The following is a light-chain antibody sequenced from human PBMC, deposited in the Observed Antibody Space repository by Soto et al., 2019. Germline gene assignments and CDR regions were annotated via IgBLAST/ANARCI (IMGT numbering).Light chain of an antibody. J-gene: IGKJ2*01. V-gene: IGKV1-33*01. CDR3: QQYDNMPPYS. Sequence: IHMTQSPSSLSASVGDTITITCQASQDINNYLNWYQQKPGKAPKLLIYDATSLETGVPSRFSGSGSEKEFSLTISSLRTEDFAPYYCQQYDNMPPYSFGQGTKMEI. CDR2: DAT. CDR1: QDINNY.